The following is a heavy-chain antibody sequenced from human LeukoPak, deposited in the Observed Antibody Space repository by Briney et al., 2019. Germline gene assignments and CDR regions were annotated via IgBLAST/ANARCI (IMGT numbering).Heavy chain of an antibody. CDR3: AKDGLPLLWFGEWPDY. D-gene: IGHD3-10*01. J-gene: IGHJ4*02. Sequence: GGSLRLSCEASGFTFSSYAMTWVRQAPGKGLEWVSSISSSGGYTYYTDSVQGRFTISRDNSKNTLYLKMNSLRVEDTAVYYCAKDGLPLLWFGEWPDYWGQGTLVTVSS. CDR2: ISSSGGYT. CDR1: GFTFSSYA. V-gene: IGHV3-23*01.